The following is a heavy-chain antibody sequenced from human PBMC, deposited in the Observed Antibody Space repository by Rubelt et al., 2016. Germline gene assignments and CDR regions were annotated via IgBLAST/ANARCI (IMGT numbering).Heavy chain of an antibody. V-gene: IGHV3-23*01. CDR2: ISGGGHST. D-gene: IGHD2-2*03. Sequence: EVQLLESGGGLVQPGGSLRLSCAASGLTFNTNAMNWVRQAPGKGLEWVSAISGGGHSTHYADSVKGRFTISRDNSKNTLYLQMNGLRVEDTAVYYCAKVGYCDSPRCYFSLGAFDFWGQGTMVTVSS. CDR1: GLTFNTNA. J-gene: IGHJ3*01. CDR3: AKVGYCDSPRCYFSLGAFDF.